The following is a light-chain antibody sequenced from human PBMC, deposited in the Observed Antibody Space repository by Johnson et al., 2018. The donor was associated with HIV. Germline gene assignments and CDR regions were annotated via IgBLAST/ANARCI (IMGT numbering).Light chain of an antibody. CDR1: NSNIGNNY. CDR3: GAWDSGLTAHFV. J-gene: IGLJ1*01. Sequence: QSVLTQPPSVSAAPGQKVTISCSGSNSNIGNNYVSWYQQVPGTAPKLLIYENKKRRSWIADRFSASKSGTSATLDITGLQPGDEADYYCGAWDSGLTAHFVFGSGTTITVL. CDR2: ENK. V-gene: IGLV1-51*02.